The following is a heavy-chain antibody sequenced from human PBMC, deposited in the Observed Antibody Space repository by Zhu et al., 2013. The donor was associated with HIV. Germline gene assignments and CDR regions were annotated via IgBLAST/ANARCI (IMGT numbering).Heavy chain of an antibody. CDR1: GYTFTSYG. V-gene: IGHV1-18*04. J-gene: IGHJ4*02. CDR3: ARDMGYYYDSSGYRWFRSHAY. CDR2: ISAYNGNT. Sequence: QVQLVQSGAEVKKPGASVKVSCKASGYTFTSYGISWVRQAPGQGLEWMGWISAYNGNTNYAQKLQGRVTMTTDTSTSTAYMELRSLRSDDTAVYYCARDMGYYYDSSGYRWFRSHAYWGQGTLVTVLL. D-gene: IGHD3-22*01.